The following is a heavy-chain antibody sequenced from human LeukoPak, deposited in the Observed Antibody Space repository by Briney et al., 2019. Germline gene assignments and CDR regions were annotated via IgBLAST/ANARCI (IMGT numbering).Heavy chain of an antibody. CDR1: GFTFSTSC. J-gene: IGHJ4*02. CDR2: IKQHGSEK. V-gene: IGHV3-7*04. CDR3: ARGPCSYCTSTRLLDY. Sequence: PGGSLRLSCAASGFTFSTSCMTWVRQAPGKGLEWVANIKQHGSEKYYVDSVKGRFTISRDNAKNSLYLQLNSLRAEDTAVYFCARGPCSYCTSTRLLDYWGQGTLVTVSS. D-gene: IGHD2-2*01.